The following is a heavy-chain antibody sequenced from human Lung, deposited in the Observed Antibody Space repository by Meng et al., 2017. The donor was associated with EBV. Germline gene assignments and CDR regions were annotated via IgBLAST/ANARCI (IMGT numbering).Heavy chain of an antibody. CDR1: GFSLRISGVG. J-gene: IGHJ4*02. D-gene: IGHD3-22*01. V-gene: IGHV2-5*02. CDR2: IYWDDDK. Sequence: PLKESGPPLVKPTPTLTLTCPFSGFSLRISGVGVGWIRQPPGKALEWLALIYWDDDKRYSPSLKSRLTITKDTSKNQVVLTMTNMDPVDTATYYCTHRPMTSAYYYFDYWGQGTLVTVSS. CDR3: THRPMTSAYYYFDY.